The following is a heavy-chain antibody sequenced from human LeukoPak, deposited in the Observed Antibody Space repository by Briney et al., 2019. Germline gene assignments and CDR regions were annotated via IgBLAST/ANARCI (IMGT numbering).Heavy chain of an antibody. Sequence: SETLSLTCTLSGGSISSGSYYWSWIRQPAGKRLEWIGRIYTSGGTNYNPSLKSRVTISVDTSKIQFSLKLSSVTSADTAVYYCARDRIYDFWSGSTLGAFDIWGQGTMVTVSS. V-gene: IGHV4-61*02. D-gene: IGHD3-3*01. J-gene: IGHJ3*02. CDR3: ARDRIYDFWSGSTLGAFDI. CDR1: GGSISSGSYY. CDR2: IYTSGGT.